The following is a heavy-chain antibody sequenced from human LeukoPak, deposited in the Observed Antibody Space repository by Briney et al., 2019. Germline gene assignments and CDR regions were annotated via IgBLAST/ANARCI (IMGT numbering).Heavy chain of an antibody. J-gene: IGHJ4*02. V-gene: IGHV1-8*02. CDR1: GYTFMNYD. CDR2: MNPNSGNT. Sequence: ASVKVSCKASGYTFMNYDINWVRQATGQGLEWMGWMNPNSGNTGFAQKFQDRASMSRDTSINTAYMELTSLRAGNTAVYYCARATPGGLHGYSFDYWGQGTVVTVYS. D-gene: IGHD5-24*01. CDR3: ARATPGGLHGYSFDY.